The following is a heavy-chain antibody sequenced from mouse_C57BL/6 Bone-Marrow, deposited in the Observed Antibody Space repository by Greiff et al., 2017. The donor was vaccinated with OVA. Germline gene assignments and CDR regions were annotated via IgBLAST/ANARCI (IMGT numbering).Heavy chain of an antibody. CDR1: GYSITSGYY. D-gene: IGHD2-4*01. V-gene: IGHV3-6*01. CDR2: ISYDGSN. CDR3: ARAYDYVHFAY. J-gene: IGHJ3*01. Sequence: EVQLQQSGPGLVKPSQSLSLTCSVTGYSITSGYYWNWIRQFPGNKLEWMGYISYDGSNNYNPSLKNRISITRDTSKNQFFLKLNSVTTEDTATYYCARAYDYVHFAYWGQGTLVTVSA.